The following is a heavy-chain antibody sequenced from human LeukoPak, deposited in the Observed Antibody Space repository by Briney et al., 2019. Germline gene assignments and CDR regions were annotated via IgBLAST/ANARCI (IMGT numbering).Heavy chain of an antibody. CDR1: GGSISSSSYY. CDR3: AREGDGYNLNWFDP. CDR2: IYYSGST. V-gene: IGHV4-39*07. D-gene: IGHD5-24*01. J-gene: IGHJ5*02. Sequence: SETLSLTCTVSGGSISSSSYYWGWIRQPPGKGLEWIGRIYYSGSTYYNPSLKSRVTISVDTSKNQLSLKLSSVTAADTAVYYCAREGDGYNLNWFDPWGQGALVTVSS.